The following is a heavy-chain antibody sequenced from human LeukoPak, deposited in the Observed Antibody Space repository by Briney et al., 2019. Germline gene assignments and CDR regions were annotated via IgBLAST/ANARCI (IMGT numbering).Heavy chain of an antibody. CDR3: AIVVVDDWYFDL. Sequence: ASVKVSCKASGYTFTSYYMHWMRQAPGQGLEWMGIINPSGGSTSYAQKFQGRVSMTRDTYTSTVYMELSSLRSEDTAVYYCAIVVVDDWYFDLWGRGTLVTVSS. J-gene: IGHJ2*01. V-gene: IGHV1-46*01. CDR2: INPSGGST. D-gene: IGHD3-22*01. CDR1: GYTFTSYY.